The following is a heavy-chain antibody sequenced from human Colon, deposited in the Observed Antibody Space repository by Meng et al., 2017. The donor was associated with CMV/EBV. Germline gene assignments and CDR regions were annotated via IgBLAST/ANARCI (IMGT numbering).Heavy chain of an antibody. CDR2: INGDGSST. CDR3: ARAGITIFGMVRYYFDY. CDR1: GFTFSSYW. V-gene: IGHV3-74*01. J-gene: IGHJ4*02. Sequence: GESLKISCAASGFTFSSYWMHWVRQAPGKGLVWVSRINGDGSSTTYADSVKGRFTISRDNAKNSLYLHMNSLRAEDTAVYYCARAGITIFGMVRYYFDYWGQGTLVTVSS. D-gene: IGHD3-3*01.